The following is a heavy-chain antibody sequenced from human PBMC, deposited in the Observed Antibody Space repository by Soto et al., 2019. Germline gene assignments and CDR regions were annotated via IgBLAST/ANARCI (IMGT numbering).Heavy chain of an antibody. V-gene: IGHV3-30*18. J-gene: IGHJ6*02. CDR1: GFTFSSYG. D-gene: IGHD3-10*01. CDR3: AKELGAKPYGWFGEPKRLNKRIYGMDV. CDR2: ISYDGSNK. Sequence: GGSLRLSCAASGFTFSSYGMHWVRQAPGKGLEWVAVISYDGSNKYYADSVKGRFTISRDNSKNTLYLQMNSLRAEDTAVYYCAKELGAKPYGWFGEPKRLNKRIYGMDVWGQGTTVTVSS.